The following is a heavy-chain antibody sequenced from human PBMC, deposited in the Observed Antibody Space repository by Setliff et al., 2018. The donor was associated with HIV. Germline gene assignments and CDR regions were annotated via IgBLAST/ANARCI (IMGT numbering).Heavy chain of an antibody. CDR3: ARDVPTYCSSINCYDTMNQNWFDP. CDR1: GYTFTSYG. Sequence: ASVKVSCKASGYTFTSYGISWVRQAPGQGLEWMGWISAYNGHTNYAQKFQGRVAMTIDTSTSTAYTELRSLRSDDTAVYYCARDVPTYCSSINCYDTMNQNWFDPWGQGTLVTVSS. CDR2: ISAYNGHT. V-gene: IGHV1-18*01. D-gene: IGHD2-2*01. J-gene: IGHJ5*02.